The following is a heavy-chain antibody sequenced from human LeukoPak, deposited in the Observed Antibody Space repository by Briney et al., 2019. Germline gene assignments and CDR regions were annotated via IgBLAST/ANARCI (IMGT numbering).Heavy chain of an antibody. CDR2: ISGSGGST. CDR3: ARDTLEYSNSPDALDI. CDR1: GFTFSSYA. J-gene: IGHJ3*02. D-gene: IGHD4-23*01. Sequence: RGSLRLSCAASGFTFSSYAMSWVRQAPGKGLEWVSAISGSGGSTYYADSVKGRFTISRDNAKNSLYMQMESLRDEDTAIYYCARDTLEYSNSPDALDIWGQGTMVTVSS. V-gene: IGHV3-23*01.